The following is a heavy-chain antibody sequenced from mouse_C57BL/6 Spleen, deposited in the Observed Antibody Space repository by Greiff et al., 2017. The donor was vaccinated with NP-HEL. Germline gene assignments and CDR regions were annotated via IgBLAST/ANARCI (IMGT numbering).Heavy chain of an antibody. CDR2: INPSSGYT. D-gene: IGHD2-2*01. CDR3: ARSGYDGAWFAY. J-gene: IGHJ3*01. Sequence: QVQLQQSGAELARPGASVTMSCTASGYTFTSYTMHWVKQRPGQGLEWIGYINPSSGYTKYNQKFKDKATLTADKSSSTAYMQLSSLTSEDSAVYYCARSGYDGAWFAYWGQGTLVTVSA. V-gene: IGHV1-4*01. CDR1: GYTFTSYT.